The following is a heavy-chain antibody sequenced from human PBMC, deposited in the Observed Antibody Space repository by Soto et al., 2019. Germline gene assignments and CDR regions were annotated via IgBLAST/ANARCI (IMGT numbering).Heavy chain of an antibody. CDR1: GFTFSGSA. CDR2: IRSKSNSYAT. Sequence: PGESLKISCAASGFTFSGSAMHWVRQASGKGLEWVGRIRSKSNSYATAYAASVKGRFTISRDDSKNTAYLQMISLKTEDTAVYYCTRSVTGTIAHFDYWGQGTLVTVSS. V-gene: IGHV3-73*01. J-gene: IGHJ4*02. D-gene: IGHD1-7*01. CDR3: TRSVTGTIAHFDY.